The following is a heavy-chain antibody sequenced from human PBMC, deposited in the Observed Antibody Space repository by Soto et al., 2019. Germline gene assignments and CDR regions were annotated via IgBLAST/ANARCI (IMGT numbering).Heavy chain of an antibody. D-gene: IGHD2-15*01. CDR2: IIPIFGTA. Sequence: QVQLVQSGAEVKKPGSSVKVSCKASGGTFSSYAISWVRQAPGQGLEWMGGIIPIFGTANYAQKFQGRVTITADESTSTAYMELSSLRSEDTAVYYCARDESPSAVDSYEYFQHWGQGTLVTVSS. J-gene: IGHJ1*01. CDR1: GGTFSSYA. V-gene: IGHV1-69*01. CDR3: ARDESPSAVDSYEYFQH.